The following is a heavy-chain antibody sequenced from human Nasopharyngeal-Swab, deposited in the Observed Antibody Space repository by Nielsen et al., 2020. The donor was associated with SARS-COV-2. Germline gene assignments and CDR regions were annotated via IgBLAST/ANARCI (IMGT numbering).Heavy chain of an antibody. J-gene: IGHJ4*02. CDR1: GFTFSSYW. Sequence: GESLKISCAASGFTFSSYWMHWVRQAPGKGLVWVSRINSDGSSTSYADSVKGRFTISRDNAKNSLYLQMNSLRAEDTAVYYCARGVVGGFDYWGQGTLVTVSS. CDR2: INSDGSST. CDR3: ARGVVGGFDY. D-gene: IGHD1-26*01. V-gene: IGHV3-74*01.